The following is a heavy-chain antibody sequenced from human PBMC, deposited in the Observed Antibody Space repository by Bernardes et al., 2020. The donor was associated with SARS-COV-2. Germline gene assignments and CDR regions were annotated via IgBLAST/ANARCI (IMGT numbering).Heavy chain of an antibody. CDR1: RFISPTYS. J-gene: IGHJ4*02. CDR2: ISSGGDTI. CDR3: ARGWRENSFDY. D-gene: IGHD2-15*01. V-gene: IGHV3-48*01. Sequence: GSQRLSFVGSRFISPTYSISWVLPSPGKGLEWLLFISSGGDTIHDADSVRGRFTVSRDDAKNSVYLQMNSLRAEDTAVYYCARGWRENSFDYWGQGALVTVSS.